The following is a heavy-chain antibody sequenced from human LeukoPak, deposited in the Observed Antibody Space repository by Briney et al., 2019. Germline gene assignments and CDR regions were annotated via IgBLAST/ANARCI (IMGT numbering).Heavy chain of an antibody. D-gene: IGHD6-19*01. Sequence: GGSLRPSCAASGFDFSTYSIDWVRQAPGKGLEWVSYISSSSSNIYHADSVKGRFTISRDNAKNSLHLQMSSLRAEDTAVYYCARVGRSGWTVDYWGQGTLVTVSS. CDR2: ISSSSSNI. CDR1: GFDFSTYS. CDR3: ARVGRSGWTVDY. V-gene: IGHV3-48*04. J-gene: IGHJ4*02.